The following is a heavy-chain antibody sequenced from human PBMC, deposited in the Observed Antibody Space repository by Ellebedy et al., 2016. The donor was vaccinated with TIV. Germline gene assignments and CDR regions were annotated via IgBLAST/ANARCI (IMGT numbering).Heavy chain of an antibody. CDR3: AKNEYSSSSRIGY. D-gene: IGHD6-6*01. CDR1: GFTFSSYA. J-gene: IGHJ4*02. Sequence: GESLKISXAASGFTFSSYAMSWVRQAPGKGLEWVSAISGNGGSTYYADSVKGRFTISRDNSKNTLYLQMNSLRAEDTAVYYCAKNEYSSSSRIGYWGQGTLATVSS. CDR2: ISGNGGST. V-gene: IGHV3-23*01.